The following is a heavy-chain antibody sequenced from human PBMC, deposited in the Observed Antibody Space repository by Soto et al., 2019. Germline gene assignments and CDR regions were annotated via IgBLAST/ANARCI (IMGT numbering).Heavy chain of an antibody. J-gene: IGHJ4*02. Sequence: LSLTCTVSGDSLTSGSYYWSWIRQPPRKGLEYIGYIYYSGSPNYNPSLKSRVTISVDTSKNQFSLKLTSVTAADTAVYYCARVGHGVAARRDYWGQGTLVTVSS. CDR3: ARVGHGVAARRDY. CDR2: IYYSGSP. D-gene: IGHD6-6*01. V-gene: IGHV4-61*01. CDR1: GDSLTSGSYY.